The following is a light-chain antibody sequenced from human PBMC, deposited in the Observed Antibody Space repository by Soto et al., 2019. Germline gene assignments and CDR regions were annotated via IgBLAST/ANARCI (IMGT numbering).Light chain of an antibody. Sequence: QSVLTQPPSVSAAPRQRVTISCSGSSAHIGNNPVHWYQQSPGKAPKLLIYYDDMLYSGVSDRFSGSKSGTSASRSISGLQSEDEAEYYCASRAYNLNVPVFGRGTKVTVL. CDR3: ASRAYNLNVPV. V-gene: IGLV1-36*01. CDR2: YDD. CDR1: SAHIGNNP. J-gene: IGLJ3*02.